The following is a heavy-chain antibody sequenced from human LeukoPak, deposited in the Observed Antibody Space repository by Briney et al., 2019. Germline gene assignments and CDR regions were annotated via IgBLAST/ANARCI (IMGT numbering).Heavy chain of an antibody. D-gene: IGHD5-18*01. CDR1: GFPFSDYG. J-gene: IGHJ4*02. V-gene: IGHV3-30*02. CDR3: ATLGSPGFNYGFDY. Sequence: GGSLRLSCAASGFPFSDYGMHWVRQAPGKGLEWVAFIRYDGSNKFYEDSVKGRFTISRDNSKNTLFLQMNSLRPEDTAVYYCATLGSPGFNYGFDYWGQGTLVTVSS. CDR2: IRYDGSNK.